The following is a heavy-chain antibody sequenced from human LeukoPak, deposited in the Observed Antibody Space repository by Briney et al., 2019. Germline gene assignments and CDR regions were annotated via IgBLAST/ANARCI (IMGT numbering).Heavy chain of an antibody. D-gene: IGHD6-19*01. Sequence: SVNVSCKASGGTFSSYAISWVRQAPGQGLEWMGGIIPIFGTANYAQKFQGRVTITADESTSTAYMELSSLRAEDTAVYYCARGLAVAVQFDYWGQGTLVTVSS. CDR2: IIPIFGTA. V-gene: IGHV1-69*01. CDR3: ARGLAVAVQFDY. CDR1: GGTFSSYA. J-gene: IGHJ4*02.